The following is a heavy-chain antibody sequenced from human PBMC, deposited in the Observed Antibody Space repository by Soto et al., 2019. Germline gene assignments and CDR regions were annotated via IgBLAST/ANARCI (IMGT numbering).Heavy chain of an antibody. V-gene: IGHV4-4*02. CDR3: ARRWSGGDELNSFDP. Sequence: QVQLQESGPGLVKPSGTLSLTCAVSGGSISSSNWWSWVRQPPGKGLEWIGEIYHSASTNYNPSLKRQVTIPVDKSKTKFSLKLRSVTAAATAVYYCARRWSGGDELNSFDPWGQGTLVTVSS. CDR1: GGSISSSNW. D-gene: IGHD1-7*01. CDR2: IYHSAST. J-gene: IGHJ5*02.